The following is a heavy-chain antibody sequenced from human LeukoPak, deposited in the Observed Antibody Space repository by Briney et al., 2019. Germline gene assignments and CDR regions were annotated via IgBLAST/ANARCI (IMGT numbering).Heavy chain of an antibody. D-gene: IGHD3-10*01. V-gene: IGHV5-51*01. J-gene: IGHJ6*02. CDR2: IYCGDSET. CDR1: GYSFTTYW. CDR3: ARLGYGSGRSSSYYGLDV. Sequence: GESLQISCKGSGYSFTTYWIGWVRQMPGKGLEWMGIIYCGDSETRYSPSFQGQVTISADKSISTAYLQWSSLRASDTAMYYCARLGYGSGRSSSYYGLDVWGQGTTVTVSS.